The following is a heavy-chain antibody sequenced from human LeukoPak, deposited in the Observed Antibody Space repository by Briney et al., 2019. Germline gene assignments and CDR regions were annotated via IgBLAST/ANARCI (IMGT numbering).Heavy chain of an antibody. D-gene: IGHD2-15*01. CDR3: ARDGYCSGGSCYSWGVDY. V-gene: IGHV3-23*01. Sequence: GGSLRLSCAASGFSFSSYGMSWVRQAPGKGLEWVSAITGSGGSTYYADSVKGRFTISRDNAKNSLYLQMNSLRAEDTAMYYCARDGYCSGGSCYSWGVDYWGQGTLVTVSS. J-gene: IGHJ4*02. CDR1: GFSFSSYG. CDR2: ITGSGGST.